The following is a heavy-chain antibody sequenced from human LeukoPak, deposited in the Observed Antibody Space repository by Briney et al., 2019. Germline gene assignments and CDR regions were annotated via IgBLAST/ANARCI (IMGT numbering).Heavy chain of an antibody. Sequence: GGSLRLSCAASGFTFSSYSMNWVRQAPGKGLEWVSSISSSSSYIYYADSVKGRFTISRDNAKNSLYLQMNSLRAEDTAVYYCARELGIEGGSGSYPLHYYYYYGMDVWGQGTTVTVSS. CDR1: GFTFSSYS. V-gene: IGHV3-21*01. D-gene: IGHD3-10*01. CDR3: ARELGIEGGSGSYPLHYYYYYGMDV. J-gene: IGHJ6*02. CDR2: ISSSSSYI.